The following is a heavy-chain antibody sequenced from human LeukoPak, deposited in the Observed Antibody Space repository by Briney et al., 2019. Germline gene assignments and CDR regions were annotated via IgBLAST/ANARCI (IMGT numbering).Heavy chain of an antibody. CDR3: AGLVGRYSSGLYYYYFDY. Sequence: TSETLSLTCTVSGGSISSSSYYWGWIRQPPGKGLEWIGRIYYSGSTYYNPSLKSRVTISVDTSKNQFSLKLSSVTAADTAVYYCAGLVGRYSSGLYYYYFDYWGQGTLVTVSS. CDR2: IYYSGST. D-gene: IGHD3-22*01. CDR1: GGSISSSSYY. J-gene: IGHJ4*02. V-gene: IGHV4-39*01.